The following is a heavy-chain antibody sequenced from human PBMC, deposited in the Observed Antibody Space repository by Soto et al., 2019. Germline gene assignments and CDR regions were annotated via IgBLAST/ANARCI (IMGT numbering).Heavy chain of an antibody. Sequence: GESLKISCKGSGYSFTSYWISWVRQMPGKGLEWMGRIDPSDSYTNYSPSFQGHVTISADKSISTAYLQWSSLKASDTAMYYCATGFVPYYYYGLDVWGQGTTVTVSS. V-gene: IGHV5-10-1*01. CDR2: IDPSDSYT. CDR1: GYSFTSYW. D-gene: IGHD2-8*01. J-gene: IGHJ6*02. CDR3: ATGFVPYYYYGLDV.